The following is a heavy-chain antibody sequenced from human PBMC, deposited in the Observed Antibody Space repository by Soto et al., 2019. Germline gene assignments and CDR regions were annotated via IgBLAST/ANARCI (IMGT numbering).Heavy chain of an antibody. Sequence: PSETLSLTCTVSGASISSGDYYWSWIRQPPGKGLEWIGYIYYSGTTYYNPSLKSRVTTSVDTSKNQFSLKLNSVTAADTAMYYCARERILWFYYGSGRHQPGWFDSWGQGTLITVSS. CDR1: GASISSGDYY. D-gene: IGHD3-10*01. CDR2: IYYSGTT. V-gene: IGHV4-30-4*01. J-gene: IGHJ5*02. CDR3: ARERILWFYYGSGRHQPGWFDS.